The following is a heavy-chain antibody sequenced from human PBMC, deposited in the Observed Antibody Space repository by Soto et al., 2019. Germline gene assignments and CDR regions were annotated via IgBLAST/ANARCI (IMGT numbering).Heavy chain of an antibody. CDR1: GYSFTSYW. Sequence: AGESLKISCKGSGYSFTSYWISWVRQMPGKGLEWMGRIDPSDSYTNYSPSFQGHVTISADKSISTAYLQWSSLKASDTAMYYCARHGDSVCDRSSWYQGCFDTWGQGTLVTVSS. CDR3: ARHGDSVCDRSSWYQGCFDT. J-gene: IGHJ5*02. V-gene: IGHV5-10-1*01. CDR2: IDPSDSYT. D-gene: IGHD6-13*01.